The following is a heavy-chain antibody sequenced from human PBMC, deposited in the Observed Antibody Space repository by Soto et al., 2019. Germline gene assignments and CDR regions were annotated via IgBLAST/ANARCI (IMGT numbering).Heavy chain of an antibody. Sequence: ASVKVSCKASGDTFTDYHMHWARQAPGQGFEWMGWINPKTGGTSYARKFQGRVTMTGDTSISTVYMEVSRLTTDDTAVYYCAREGSAWYKEFDFWGHGTLVTVSS. CDR3: AREGSAWYKEFDF. D-gene: IGHD6-19*01. J-gene: IGHJ4*01. CDR1: GDTFTDYH. V-gene: IGHV1-2*02. CDR2: INPKTGGT.